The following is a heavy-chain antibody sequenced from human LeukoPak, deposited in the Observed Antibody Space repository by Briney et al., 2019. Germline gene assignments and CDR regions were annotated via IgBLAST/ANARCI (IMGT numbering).Heavy chain of an antibody. J-gene: IGHJ4*02. CDR1: GFTVSSNY. CDR2: IYSGGRT. CDR3: ARDFAPYGDYVLGY. V-gene: IGHV3-53*01. Sequence: PGGSLRLSCAASGFTVSSNYMSWVRQAPGKGLEWVSIIYSGGRTYYADSVRGRFTISRDNSKNTLYLQMNSLRAEDTAVYYCARDFAPYGDYVLGYWGQGTLVTVSS. D-gene: IGHD4-17*01.